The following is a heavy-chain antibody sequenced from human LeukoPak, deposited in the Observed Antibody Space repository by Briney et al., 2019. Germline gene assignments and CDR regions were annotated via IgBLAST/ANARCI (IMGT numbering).Heavy chain of an antibody. J-gene: IGHJ4*02. CDR1: GGSFSGYY. Sequence: NPSETLSLTCAVYGGSFSGYYWSWIRQPPGKGLEWIGEINHSGSTNYNPSLKSRVTISVDTSKNQFSLKLSSVTAEGTAVYYCARGRKRITMIVVAKYFDYWGQGTLVTVSS. CDR3: ARGRKRITMIVVAKYFDY. D-gene: IGHD3-22*01. CDR2: INHSGST. V-gene: IGHV4-34*01.